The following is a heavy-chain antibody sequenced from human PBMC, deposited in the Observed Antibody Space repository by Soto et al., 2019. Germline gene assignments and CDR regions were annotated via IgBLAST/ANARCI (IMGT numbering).Heavy chain of an antibody. CDR2: IRSDGDTT. J-gene: IGHJ4*02. D-gene: IGHD1-26*01. V-gene: IGHV3-23*01. CDR1: GFTFSRYG. CDR3: AKGKGVGATPDGANC. Sequence: EVQVLESGGGLVQPGGSLRLSCAASGFTFSRYGMNWVRQAPGKGLEWVSGIRSDGDTTYNEDSVKGRFTVSRDTSKNTGYLKMNSRRAEDTAIYYCAKGKGVGATPDGANCWGQGTLVTVSS.